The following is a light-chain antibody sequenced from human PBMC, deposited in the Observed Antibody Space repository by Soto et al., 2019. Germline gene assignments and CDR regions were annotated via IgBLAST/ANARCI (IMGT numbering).Light chain of an antibody. V-gene: IGKV1-9*01. CDR2: AAS. J-gene: IGKJ1*01. CDR1: QDITSY. Sequence: IQLTQSPSSLSASVGDRVTITCRASQDITSYLAWYQQKPGKAPELLIYAASTLQSGVPSRFSGSGSGTEFTLTISSLQPEDFATYYCQQLNSYPRTFGQGTKVEIK. CDR3: QQLNSYPRT.